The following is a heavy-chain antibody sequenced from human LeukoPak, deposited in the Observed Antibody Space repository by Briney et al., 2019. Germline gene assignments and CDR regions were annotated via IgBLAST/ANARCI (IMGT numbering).Heavy chain of an antibody. D-gene: IGHD3-10*01. V-gene: IGHV3-48*03. J-gene: IGHJ6*03. CDR3: ARGEGQLLWFGESSDYYYMDV. CDR1: GFTFSSYE. Sequence: GGSLRLSCVASGFTFSSYEMNWVRQAPGKGLEWVSYITNTGTTIYYADSVKGRFTISRDNAKNSLYLQMNSLRAEDTAVYYCARGEGQLLWFGESSDYYYMDVWGKGTTVTISS. CDR2: ITNTGTTI.